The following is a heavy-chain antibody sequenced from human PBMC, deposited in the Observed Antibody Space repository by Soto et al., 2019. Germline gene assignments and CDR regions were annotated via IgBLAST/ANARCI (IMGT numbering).Heavy chain of an antibody. Sequence: PGGSLRLSCAASGFTFSSYAMSWVRQAPGKGLEWVSAISGSGGSTYYADSVKGRFTISRDNSKNTLYLQMNSLRAEDTAVYYCAKDWGIVVVVAAHNWFDPWGQGTLVTVSS. CDR3: AKDWGIVVVVAAHNWFDP. J-gene: IGHJ5*02. D-gene: IGHD2-15*01. V-gene: IGHV3-23*01. CDR2: ISGSGGST. CDR1: GFTFSSYA.